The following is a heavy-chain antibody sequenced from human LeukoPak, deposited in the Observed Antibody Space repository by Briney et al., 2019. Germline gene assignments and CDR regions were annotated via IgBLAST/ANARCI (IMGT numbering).Heavy chain of an antibody. Sequence: ASETLSLTCTVSGGSISSYYWSWIRQPPGKGLEWIGYIYYSGSTNYNPSLKSRVTISVDPSKNQFSLKLSSVTAADTAVYYCARVDNNYVIDYWGQGTLVTVSS. V-gene: IGHV4-59*01. J-gene: IGHJ4*02. CDR2: IYYSGST. D-gene: IGHD4-11*01. CDR3: ARVDNNYVIDY. CDR1: GGSISSYY.